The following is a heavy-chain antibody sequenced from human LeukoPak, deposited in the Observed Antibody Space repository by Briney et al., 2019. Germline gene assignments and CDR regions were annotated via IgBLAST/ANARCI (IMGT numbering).Heavy chain of an antibody. CDR2: ISGSGGST. Sequence: GGSLRLSCAASGFTFSSYGMSWVRQAPGKGLEWVSAISGSGGSTYYADSVKGRFTISRDNSKNTLYLQMNSLRAEDTAVYYCAKDGDGYNYDEYFQHWGQGTLVTVSS. V-gene: IGHV3-23*01. D-gene: IGHD5-24*01. CDR3: AKDGDGYNYDEYFQH. J-gene: IGHJ1*01. CDR1: GFTFSSYG.